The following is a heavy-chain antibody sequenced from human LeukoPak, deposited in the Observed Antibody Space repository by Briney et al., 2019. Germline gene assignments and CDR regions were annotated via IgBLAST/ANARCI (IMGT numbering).Heavy chain of an antibody. Sequence: GGSLRLSCAASGFTVSSNYMNWVRQAPGKGLEWVSVIYSGGSTHYANSVKGRFTISRDNSKNTLHLQLSSLRAEDTAVYYCARDEVNYASGRRYGMDVWGQGTTVTVSS. D-gene: IGHD3-10*01. V-gene: IGHV3-53*01. J-gene: IGHJ6*02. CDR1: GFTVSSNY. CDR2: IYSGGST. CDR3: ARDEVNYASGRRYGMDV.